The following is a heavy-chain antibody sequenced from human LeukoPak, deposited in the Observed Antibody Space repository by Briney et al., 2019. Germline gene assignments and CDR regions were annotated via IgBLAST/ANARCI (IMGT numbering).Heavy chain of an antibody. J-gene: IGHJ3*02. CDR1: GYTFTSYG. D-gene: IGHD3-10*01. V-gene: IGHV1-18*01. Sequence: ASVKVSCKASGYTFTSYGISWVRQAPRQGLECMGWISAYNGNTNYAQKLQGRVTMTTDTSTSTVYMEVRSLRSDDTAVYYCARDQDEGEFAFDIWGQGTMVTVSS. CDR3: ARDQDEGEFAFDI. CDR2: ISAYNGNT.